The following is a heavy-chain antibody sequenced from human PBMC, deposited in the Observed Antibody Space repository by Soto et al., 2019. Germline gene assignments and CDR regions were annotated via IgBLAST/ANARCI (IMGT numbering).Heavy chain of an antibody. CDR3: ARQYPSSSRHFDH. CDR2: VSSGSSNI. J-gene: IGHJ4*02. CDR1: GFTFRTYN. V-gene: IGHV3-21*01. Sequence: EVELVESGGGLVEPGESLKLSCAASGFTFRTYNMIWVRQAPGKGLEWLASVSSGSSNIYYAASVKGRFTISRDNAQNSLFLQINSLSAEDTAVYYCARQYPSSSRHFDHWGQGTLVTVSA. D-gene: IGHD6-6*01.